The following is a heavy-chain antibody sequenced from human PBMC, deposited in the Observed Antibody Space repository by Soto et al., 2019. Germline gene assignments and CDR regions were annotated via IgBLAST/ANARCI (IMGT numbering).Heavy chain of an antibody. CDR1: GDSVSSGDYY. D-gene: IGHD3-10*01. Sequence: SETLSLTCSVSGDSVSSGDYYWSWIRQPPGKGLEWIGHVYFSGSTNYIPSLKSRLTMSVDTAKNQFSLKLNSVTAADTAVYYCARDPDYYGSGSYYMGPRYYGMDVWGQGTTVTVSS. V-gene: IGHV4-61*08. J-gene: IGHJ6*02. CDR3: ARDPDYYGSGSYYMGPRYYGMDV. CDR2: VYFSGST.